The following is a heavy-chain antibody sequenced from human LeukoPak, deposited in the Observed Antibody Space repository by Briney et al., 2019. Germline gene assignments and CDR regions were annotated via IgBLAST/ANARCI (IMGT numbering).Heavy chain of an antibody. CDR1: GFTFSNYN. V-gene: IGHV3-21*01. CDR3: ASRASCGGDCYQFDL. J-gene: IGHJ4*02. CDR2: ISSSGSYI. Sequence: GGSLRLSCAASGFTFSNYNMNWVRQAPGKGLEWVSSISSSGSYIYYADSMKGRFTISRDNAKNSLYLQMNSLGAEDTAVYYCASRASCGGDCYQFDLWGQGNLVTVSS. D-gene: IGHD2-21*02.